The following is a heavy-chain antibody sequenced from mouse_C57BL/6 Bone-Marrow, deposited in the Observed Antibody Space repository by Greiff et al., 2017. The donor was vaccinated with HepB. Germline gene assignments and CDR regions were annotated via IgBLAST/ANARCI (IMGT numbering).Heavy chain of an antibody. V-gene: IGHV1-82*01. CDR1: GYAFSSSW. J-gene: IGHJ2*01. Sequence: VQLQQSGPELVKPGASVKISCKASGYAFSSSWMNWVKQRPGKGLEWIGRIYPGDGDTNYNGKFKGKATLTADKSSSTAYMQLSSLTSADSAVYFCARSGLGWGQGTTLTVSS. CDR2: IYPGDGDT. CDR3: ARSGLG. D-gene: IGHD3-1*01.